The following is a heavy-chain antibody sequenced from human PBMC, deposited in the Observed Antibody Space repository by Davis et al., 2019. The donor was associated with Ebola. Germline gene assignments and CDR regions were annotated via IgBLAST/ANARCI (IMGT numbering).Heavy chain of an antibody. CDR1: GFSFSTYD. J-gene: IGHJ6*04. CDR3: VRDPSGRGMDV. Sequence: PGGSLRLSCAASGFSFSTYDMHWVRQVTGQGLECVLHIGKAGDTYYADSVKGRFTISRENAKNSLYLQMNSLRAGDTAVYYCVRDPSGRGMDVWGKGTTVTVSS. CDR2: IGKAGDT. V-gene: IGHV3-13*01. D-gene: IGHD1-26*01.